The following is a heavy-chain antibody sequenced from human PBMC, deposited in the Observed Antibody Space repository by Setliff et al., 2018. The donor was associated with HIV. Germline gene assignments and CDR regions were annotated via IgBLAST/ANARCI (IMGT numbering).Heavy chain of an antibody. Sequence: GASVKVSCKASGYTFNDNYMHWVRQAPGQGLVWMGRINPKSGGTAYAQKFQGRVTMTRDTSISTAYMELSRLRSDDTAVYYCAGGSYRGYSYANPGDTFDIWGQGTMVTVSS. J-gene: IGHJ3*02. CDR3: AGGSYRGYSYANPGDTFDI. D-gene: IGHD5-18*01. CDR1: GYTFNDNY. CDR2: INPKSGGT. V-gene: IGHV1-2*06.